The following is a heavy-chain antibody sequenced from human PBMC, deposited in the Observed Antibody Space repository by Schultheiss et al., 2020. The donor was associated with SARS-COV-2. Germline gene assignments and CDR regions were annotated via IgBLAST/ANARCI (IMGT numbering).Heavy chain of an antibody. CDR1: GFTFSSYG. CDR2: IWSDGSNK. J-gene: IGHJ4*02. Sequence: GGSLRLSCAASGFTFSSYGMHWVRQAPGKGLEWVAVIWSDGSNKYYADSVKGRFTISRDNSKNTLYLQMNSLRAEDTAVYYCARDTTKRVRGVYVGSDYWGQGTLVTVSS. D-gene: IGHD3-10*01. V-gene: IGHV3-33*01. CDR3: ARDTTKRVRGVYVGSDY.